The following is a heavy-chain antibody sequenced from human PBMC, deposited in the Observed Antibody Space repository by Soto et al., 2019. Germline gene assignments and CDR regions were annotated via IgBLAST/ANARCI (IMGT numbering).Heavy chain of an antibody. J-gene: IGHJ5*02. CDR3: AKGPHRNGYHGWVDP. CDR1: GFTFNNYA. CDR2: ISDSGRST. Sequence: GGSLRLSCAASGFTFNNYAMSWVRQAPGKGFEWVSAISDSGRSTYYPDSVKGRFTISRDNSKNTLYLQMNSLSDADTAVYYCAKGPHRNGYHGWVDPWGQGTLVTVSS. V-gene: IGHV3-23*01. D-gene: IGHD5-18*01.